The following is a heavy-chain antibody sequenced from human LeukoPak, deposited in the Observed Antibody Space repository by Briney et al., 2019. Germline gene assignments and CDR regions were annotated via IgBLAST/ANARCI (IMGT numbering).Heavy chain of an antibody. V-gene: IGHV3-21*01. CDR1: GFTFSSYS. D-gene: IGHD2-2*01. CDR3: AREQLLKPNYGMDV. CDR2: IGSSSSYI. Sequence: PGRSLRLSCAASGFTFSSYSMNWVRQAPGKGLEWVSSIGSSSSYIYYTDSVRGRFTISRDNAKNSLYLQMNSLRAEDTAVYYCAREQLLKPNYGMDVWGQGATVTVSS. J-gene: IGHJ6*02.